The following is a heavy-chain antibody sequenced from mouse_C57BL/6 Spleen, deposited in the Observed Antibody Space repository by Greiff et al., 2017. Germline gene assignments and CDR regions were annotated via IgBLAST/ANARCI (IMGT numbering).Heavy chain of an antibody. CDR2: HDPSDSYT. Sequence: QVQLQQSGAELVKPGASVKLSCKASGYTFTSYCMQWIKQRPGQGLEWIGGHDPSDSYTNYNQKFKGTATLTVDTSSSTAYMQLSSLTTADSAVYYWARFEGPWGQGTTLTVSS. V-gene: IGHV1-50*01. CDR1: GYTFTSYC. J-gene: IGHJ2*01. CDR3: ARFEGP. D-gene: IGHD3-3*01.